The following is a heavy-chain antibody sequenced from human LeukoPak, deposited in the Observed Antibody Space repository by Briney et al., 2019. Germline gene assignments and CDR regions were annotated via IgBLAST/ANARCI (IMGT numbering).Heavy chain of an antibody. V-gene: IGHV3-74*03. D-gene: IGHD1-1*01. CDR2: IDRHGSST. CDR1: GFTFSIYW. CDR3: ARELPGQYNWFLDL. J-gene: IGHJ2*01. Sequence: GGSLRLSCAASGFTFSIYWMHWVRQAPGKGLVWVSRIDRHGSSTKYADSVEGRFTISRDNAKNTLYMQMHSLRAEDTAVYYCARELPGQYNWFLDLWGRGTLVTVSS.